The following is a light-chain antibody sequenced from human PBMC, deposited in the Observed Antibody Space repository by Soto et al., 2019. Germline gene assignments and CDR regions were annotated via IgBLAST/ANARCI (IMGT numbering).Light chain of an antibody. CDR3: QTWGTGFRV. CDR1: SGHSSYA. V-gene: IGLV4-69*01. Sequence: QSVLTQSPSASASLGASVKLTCTLTSGHSSYAIAWHQQQPERGPRYLMKLDSDGSHFKGDGVTDRFSGSSSGSERYLTISSLQSEDEADYYCQTWGTGFRVFGGGTKLTVL. J-gene: IGLJ3*02. CDR2: LDSDGSH.